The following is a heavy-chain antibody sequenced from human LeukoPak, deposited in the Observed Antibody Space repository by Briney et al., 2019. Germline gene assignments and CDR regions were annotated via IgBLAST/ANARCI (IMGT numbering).Heavy chain of an antibody. D-gene: IGHD3-16*01. CDR3: AKDRLGGPYFFHY. CDR2: ISGSGGST. V-gene: IGHV3-23*01. CDR1: GFTFSSYA. Sequence: GGSLRLSCAASGFTFSSYAMSWVRQAPGKGLEWVSAISGSGGSTYYADSVKGRFTISRDNSKNTLYLQINSLRAEDTAVYFCAKDRLGGPYFFHYWGQGTLVTVSS. J-gene: IGHJ4*02.